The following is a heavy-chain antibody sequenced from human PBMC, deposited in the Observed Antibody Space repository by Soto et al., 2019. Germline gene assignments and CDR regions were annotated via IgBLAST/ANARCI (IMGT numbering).Heavy chain of an antibody. V-gene: IGHV1-2*02. CDR2: VHPDSGGT. D-gene: IGHD3-22*01. CDR1: GYIFTDHL. CDR3: ARGAQGFFPVSGIYFYFDH. Sequence: ASVKVSCKTSGYIFTDHLIPWVRQSPGQGLQWVGWVHPDSGGTNVAQAFQDRVTMTADTSITTAYMDLARLRPDDTAIFYCARGAQGFFPVSGIYFYFDHWGQGTPVTVSS. J-gene: IGHJ4*02.